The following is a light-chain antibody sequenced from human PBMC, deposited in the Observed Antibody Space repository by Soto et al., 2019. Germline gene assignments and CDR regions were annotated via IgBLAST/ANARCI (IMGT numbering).Light chain of an antibody. CDR2: DAS. J-gene: IGKJ1*01. V-gene: IGKV1-5*01. Sequence: GDRVTITCRASQSISSWLAWYQQRPGKAPKLLIYDASSLESGVPSRFSGSGSGTEFTLTISSLQPDDFATYYCQQYNSYSWTFGQGTKVDIK. CDR3: QQYNSYSWT. CDR1: QSISSW.